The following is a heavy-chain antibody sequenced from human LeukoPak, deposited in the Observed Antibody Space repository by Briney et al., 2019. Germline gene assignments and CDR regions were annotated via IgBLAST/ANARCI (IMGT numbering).Heavy chain of an antibody. V-gene: IGHV1-69*04. CDR1: GGTFSSYA. CDR2: IIPIFGIA. Sequence: GASVKVSCKASGGTFSSYAISWVRQAPGQGLEWMGRIIPIFGIANYAQKFQGRVTITADKSTSTAYMELSSLRSEDTAVYYCARDPHIVAVTADYYGMDVWGQGTTVTVSS. CDR3: ARDPHIVAVTADYYGMDV. J-gene: IGHJ6*02. D-gene: IGHD2-21*02.